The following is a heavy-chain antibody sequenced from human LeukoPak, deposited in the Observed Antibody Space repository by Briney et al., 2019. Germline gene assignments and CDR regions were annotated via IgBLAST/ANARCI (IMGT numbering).Heavy chain of an antibody. CDR1: GYAIISGGFS. CDR2: IYDRGPA. V-gene: IGHV4-30-2*01. J-gene: IGHJ3*02. Sequence: SETLSLTCTVSGYAIISGGFSWNWIRQPPGKGLEWIGCIYDRGPAHYNPSLKSRFTISVDRPKNQFFLNVTSLTAADTAVYYCARTILPAQNAGAFDIWGPGTMVTVAS. D-gene: IGHD2-2*01. CDR3: ARTILPAQNAGAFDI.